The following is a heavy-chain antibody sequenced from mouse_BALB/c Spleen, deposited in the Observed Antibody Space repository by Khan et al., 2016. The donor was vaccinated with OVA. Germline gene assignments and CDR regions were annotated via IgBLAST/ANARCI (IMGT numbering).Heavy chain of an antibody. CDR1: GYTFTNYW. Sequence: QVQLQQSGAELVRPGTSVKMSCKAAGYTFTNYWIGWVKQRPGHGLEWIGDTYPGGGYTNYNEKFKGKATLTADTSSSTAYLQLSGLTSEDSAIYYCTRREAARATWDYFDYWGQGTTLTVSS. J-gene: IGHJ2*01. V-gene: IGHV1-63*02. CDR2: TYPGGGYT. D-gene: IGHD3-1*01. CDR3: TRREAARATWDYFDY.